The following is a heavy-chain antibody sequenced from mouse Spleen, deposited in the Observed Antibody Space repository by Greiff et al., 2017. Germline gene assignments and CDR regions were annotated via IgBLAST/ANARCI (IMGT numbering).Heavy chain of an antibody. V-gene: IGHV2-9-2*01. CDR2: IWTGGGT. Sequence: QVQLKESGPGLVAPSQSLSITCTVSGFSLTSYDISWIRQPPGKGLEWLGVIWTGGGTNYNSAFMSRLSISKDNSKSQVFLKMNSLQTDDTAIYYCVRDANWSYFDYWGQGTTLTVSS. J-gene: IGHJ2*01. D-gene: IGHD4-1*02. CDR3: VRDANWSYFDY. CDR1: GFSLTSYD.